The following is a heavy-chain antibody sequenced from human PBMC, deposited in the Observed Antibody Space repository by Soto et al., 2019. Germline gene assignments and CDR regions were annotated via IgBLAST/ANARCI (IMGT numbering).Heavy chain of an antibody. CDR1: GGTFSSYA. V-gene: IGHV1-69*13. Sequence: SVKVSCNASGGTFSSYAISWVRQAPGQGLEWMGGIIPIFGTANYAQKFQGRVTITADESTSTAYMELSSLRSEDTAVYYCARDQGYDFWSGYSSRGDYYYGMDVWGQGTTVTVSS. CDR2: IIPIFGTA. CDR3: ARDQGYDFWSGYSSRGDYYYGMDV. J-gene: IGHJ6*02. D-gene: IGHD3-3*01.